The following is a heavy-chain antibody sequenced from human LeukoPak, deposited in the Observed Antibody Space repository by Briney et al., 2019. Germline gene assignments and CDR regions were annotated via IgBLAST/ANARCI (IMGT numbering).Heavy chain of an antibody. Sequence: SVKVSCKASGYTFTDYYLHWLRQDPGQGLEWMGWINPNSGGRNYARKFQGRVTMTSDTSISTAYMELSSLRSNDTAVYYCARDGGGYYDSSGYSVTFLDSWGQGTLVTVSS. CDR2: INPNSGGR. V-gene: IGHV1-2*02. D-gene: IGHD3-22*01. CDR1: GYTFTDYY. J-gene: IGHJ4*02. CDR3: ARDGGGYYDSSGYSVTFLDS.